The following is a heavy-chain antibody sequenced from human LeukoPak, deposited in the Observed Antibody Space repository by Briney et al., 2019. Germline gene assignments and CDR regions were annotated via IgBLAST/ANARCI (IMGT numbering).Heavy chain of an antibody. V-gene: IGHV4-59*01. CDR2: IYYSGST. CDR3: ARIRGYYFDY. Sequence: SETLSLTCTVSGGSISSYYWSWIRQPPGKGLEGIGYIYYSGSTNYNPSLKSRVTISVDTSKNQFSLKLSSVTAADTAVYYCARIRGYYFDYWGQGTLVTVSS. CDR1: GGSISSYY. D-gene: IGHD3-22*01. J-gene: IGHJ4*02.